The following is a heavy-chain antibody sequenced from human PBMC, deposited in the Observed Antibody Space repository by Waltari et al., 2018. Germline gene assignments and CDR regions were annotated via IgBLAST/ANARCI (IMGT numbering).Heavy chain of an antibody. J-gene: IGHJ6*02. D-gene: IGHD3-3*01. CDR3: ARVSNPSFFGVVISYYYGMDV. Sequence: EVQLVESGGGLVQPGGSLRLSCAASGFTFSSYWMSWVRQAPGKGLEGVANIKQDGSEKDYVDSVKGRFTISRDNAKNSLYLQMNSLRAEDTAVYYCARVSNPSFFGVVISYYYGMDVWGQGTTVTVSS. CDR2: IKQDGSEK. V-gene: IGHV3-7*01. CDR1: GFTFSSYW.